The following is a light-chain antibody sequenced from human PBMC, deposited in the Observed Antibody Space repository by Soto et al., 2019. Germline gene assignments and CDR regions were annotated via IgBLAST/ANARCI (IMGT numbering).Light chain of an antibody. J-gene: IGLJ1*01. CDR1: SSDVGGYNY. Sequence: QPALTQPASVSGSPGQSITISCTGTSSDVGGYNYVSWYQQHPGKAPKLMIYEVSNRPSGVSNRFSGSKSGNTASLTISGLQAEDEADYYCNSYAGTSYVFGTGTKVTVL. CDR2: EVS. V-gene: IGLV2-14*01. CDR3: NSYAGTSYV.